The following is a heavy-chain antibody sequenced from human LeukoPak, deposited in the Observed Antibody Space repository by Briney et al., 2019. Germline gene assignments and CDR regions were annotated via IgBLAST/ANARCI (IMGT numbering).Heavy chain of an antibody. CDR2: IYYSGGT. CDR3: ARSGIGYFDY. Sequence: PSETLSLTCTVSGGSISSYYWSWIRQPPGKGLEWIGYIYYSGGTNYNPSLKSRVTISVDTSKNQFSLKLSSVTAADTAVYYCARSGIGYFDYWGQGTLVTVSS. D-gene: IGHD2-15*01. CDR1: GGSISSYY. J-gene: IGHJ4*02. V-gene: IGHV4-59*01.